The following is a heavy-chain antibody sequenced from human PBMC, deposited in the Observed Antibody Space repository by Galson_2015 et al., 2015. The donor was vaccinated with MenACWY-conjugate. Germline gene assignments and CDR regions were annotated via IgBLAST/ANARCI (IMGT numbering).Heavy chain of an antibody. D-gene: IGHD3-9*01. V-gene: IGHV1-18*01. CDR1: GYTFTSYG. CDR2: ISAYNGNT. CDR3: ARGCRLVILRSLSYFHY. Sequence: SVKVSCKASGYTFTSYGISWVRQAPGQGLEWMGWISAYNGNTNYAQKLQGRVTMTTDTSTRIAYMELRSLRSDDTAVYYCARGCRLVILRSLSYFHYWGQGTLVTVSS. J-gene: IGHJ4*02.